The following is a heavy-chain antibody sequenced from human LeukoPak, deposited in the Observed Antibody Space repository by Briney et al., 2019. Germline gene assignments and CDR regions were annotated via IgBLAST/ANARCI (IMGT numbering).Heavy chain of an antibody. J-gene: IGHJ4*02. V-gene: IGHV4-39*01. D-gene: IGHD5-24*01. CDR1: GGPMSSSSYY. CDR3: ARHSYGYSPNYFDY. CDR2: SSYSGST. Sequence: SETLSLTCGVSGGPMSSSSYYWGWIRQPPGKGLEWIGSSSYSGSTYFNPSLKSRDTIFVDTSRNQFSLKLTSVTAADTAVYYCARHSYGYSPNYFDYWGQGTLVTVSS.